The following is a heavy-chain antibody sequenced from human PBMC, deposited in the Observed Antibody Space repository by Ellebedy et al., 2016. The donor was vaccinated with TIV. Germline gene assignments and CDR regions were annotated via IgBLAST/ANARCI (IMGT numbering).Heavy chain of an antibody. CDR2: IYSTGTT. CDR3: ARKSDTLLFAGGDC. J-gene: IGHJ4*02. V-gene: IGHV3-66*01. D-gene: IGHD3-16*01. Sequence: GESLKISCAASGFPVGSHFMSWVRQAPGRGPECVSIIYSTGTTDYADSVRGRFTISRDSAKNTLYLQMNSLRVEDTDVYYCARKSDTLLFAGGDCWGQGTLVTVSS. CDR1: GFPVGSHF.